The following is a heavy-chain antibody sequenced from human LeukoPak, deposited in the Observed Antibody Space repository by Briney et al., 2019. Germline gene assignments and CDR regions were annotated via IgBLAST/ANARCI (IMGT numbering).Heavy chain of an antibody. Sequence: PSGTLSLTCTVSGGSISTSNYYWGWIRQPPGKGLEWIGNIFYSGSTYYSPSLKSRVTISLDTSKNQFSLKLSSVTAADTAVYYCAGLIRPGWFDPWGQGTLVTVSS. CDR1: GGSISTSNYY. V-gene: IGHV4-39*01. CDR3: AGLIRPGWFDP. D-gene: IGHD1-14*01. J-gene: IGHJ5*02. CDR2: IFYSGST.